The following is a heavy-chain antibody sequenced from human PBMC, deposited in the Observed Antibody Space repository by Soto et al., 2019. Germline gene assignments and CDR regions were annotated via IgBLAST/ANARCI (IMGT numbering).Heavy chain of an antibody. CDR1: GFMFSSAW. Sequence: HLVESGGDLVKPGGSLRLSGASSGFMFSSAWMSWVRQAPGKGLEWVGRIKSKRDGGTTDYAPPVKGRFVISRDDSKNTLYLQMNSLKSGDTAVYYCVEGWNDFWGQGTLVAVSS. V-gene: IGHV3-15*01. CDR3: VEGWNDF. CDR2: IKSKRDGGTT. J-gene: IGHJ4*02. D-gene: IGHD1-1*01.